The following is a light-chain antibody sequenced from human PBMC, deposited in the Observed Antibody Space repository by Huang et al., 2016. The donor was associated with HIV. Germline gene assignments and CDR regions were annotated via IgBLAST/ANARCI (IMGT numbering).Light chain of an antibody. J-gene: IGKJ5*01. CDR1: QSVSSY. CDR3: QQRNNGIT. V-gene: IGKV3D-11*02. CDR2: DAS. Sequence: EIVLTQSPATLSLSPGERATLSCRASQSVSSYLAWYQQKPGQAPRLLIYDASNRATGIPARFSGRGPGTDFTLTISSLEPEDFAVYYCQQRNNGITFGQGTRLEIK.